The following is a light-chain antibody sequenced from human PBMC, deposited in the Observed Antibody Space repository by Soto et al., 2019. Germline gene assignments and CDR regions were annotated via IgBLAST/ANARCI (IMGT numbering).Light chain of an antibody. CDR1: QSISDT. J-gene: IGKJ5*01. V-gene: IGKV3-20*01. CDR3: QQSDT. CDR2: GTS. Sequence: ENVLTQSPLTFSSSPGESGTLSCRASQSISDTLAWYQQKPGQAPRLLIYGTSSRATGIPDRFSGSGSGTDFTLTISRLEPEDFAVYYCQQSDTFGQGTGLEV.